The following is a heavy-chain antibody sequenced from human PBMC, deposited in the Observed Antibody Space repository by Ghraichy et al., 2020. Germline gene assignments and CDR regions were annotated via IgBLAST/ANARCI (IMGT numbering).Heavy chain of an antibody. CDR1: GFTFSSYG. J-gene: IGHJ6*02. CDR3: ARDADPRDSSGWSTDFYYYYGMDV. CDR2: IWYDGSNK. Sequence: GGSLRLSCAASGFTFSSYGMHWVRQAPGKGLEWVAVIWYDGSNKYYADSVKGRFTISRDNSKNTLYLQMNSLRAEDTAVYYCARDADPRDSSGWSTDFYYYYGMDVWGQGTTVTVSS. V-gene: IGHV3-33*01. D-gene: IGHD6-19*01.